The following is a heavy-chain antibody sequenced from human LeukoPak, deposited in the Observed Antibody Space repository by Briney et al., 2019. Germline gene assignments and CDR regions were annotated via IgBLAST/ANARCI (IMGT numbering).Heavy chain of an antibody. D-gene: IGHD1-26*01. V-gene: IGHV4-34*01. CDR3: ARGRGGIVGAIKWPGLDY. J-gene: IGHJ4*02. Sequence: SSETLSLTCAVYGGSFSGYYWSWIRQPPGKGLEWIGEINHSGSTNYNPSLKSRVTISVDTSKNQFSLKLSSVTAADTAVYYCARGRGGIVGAIKWPGLDYWGQGTLVTVSS. CDR1: GGSFSGYY. CDR2: INHSGST.